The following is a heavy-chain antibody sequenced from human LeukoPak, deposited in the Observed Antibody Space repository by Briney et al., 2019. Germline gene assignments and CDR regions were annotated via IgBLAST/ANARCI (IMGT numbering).Heavy chain of an antibody. Sequence: PSETLSLTCTVSGGSISNYYWNWIRQPPGKGLEWTGYIYYTGSTNYNPSLKSRVTMSVDTSKNQFSLNLKSVTPEDTAVYYCARNLIPEQLVLNFWGQGTLVTVSS. CDR3: ARNLIPEQLVLNF. CDR1: GGSISNYY. D-gene: IGHD6-13*01. V-gene: IGHV4-59*01. CDR2: IYYTGST. J-gene: IGHJ4*02.